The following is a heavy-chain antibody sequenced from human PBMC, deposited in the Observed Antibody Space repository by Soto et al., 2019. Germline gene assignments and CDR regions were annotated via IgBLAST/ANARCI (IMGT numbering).Heavy chain of an antibody. CDR2: IYYSGST. CDR1: GASISSSSCY. CDR3: ARHFDYYDSSGYYRWFDP. Sequence: SETLSLTCTVSGASISSSSCYWGWIRQPPGKGLEWIGSIYYSGSTNYNPSLKSRVTISVDTSKNQFSLKLNSVTAADTAIYYCARHFDYYDSSGYYRWFDPRGQGTLVTVSS. D-gene: IGHD3-22*01. J-gene: IGHJ5*02. V-gene: IGHV4-39*01.